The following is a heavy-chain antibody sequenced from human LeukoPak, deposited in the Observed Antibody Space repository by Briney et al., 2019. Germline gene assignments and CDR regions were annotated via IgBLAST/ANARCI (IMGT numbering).Heavy chain of an antibody. CDR2: MNPNSGNT. J-gene: IGHJ5*02. CDR1: GYTFTSYD. Sequence: ASVKVSCKAPGYTFTSYDINWVRQATGQGLEWMGWMNPNSGNTGYAQKFQGRVTMTRNTSISTAYMELSSLRSEDTAVYYCARAVLLWFGESNWFDPWGQGTLVTVSS. V-gene: IGHV1-8*01. D-gene: IGHD3-10*01. CDR3: ARAVLLWFGESNWFDP.